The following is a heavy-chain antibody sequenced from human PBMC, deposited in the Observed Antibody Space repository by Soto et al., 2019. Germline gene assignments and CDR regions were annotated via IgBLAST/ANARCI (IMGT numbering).Heavy chain of an antibody. V-gene: IGHV4-34*01. J-gene: IGHJ6*03. D-gene: IGHD2-15*01. CDR1: GGSFSGYY. CDR3: ARLPPIVVVVAATPRDYYYMDV. Sequence: QVQLQQWGAGLLKPSETLSLTCAVYGGSFSGYYWSWIRQTPGKGLEWIGEINHSGSTNYNPSLKSRVTISVDTSKNQFSLQLSSVTAADTAVYYCARLPPIVVVVAATPRDYYYMDVWGKGTTVTVSS. CDR2: INHSGST.